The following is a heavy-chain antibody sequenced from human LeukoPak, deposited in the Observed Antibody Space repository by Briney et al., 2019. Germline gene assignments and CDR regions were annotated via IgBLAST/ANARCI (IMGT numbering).Heavy chain of an antibody. V-gene: IGHV5-51*01. Sequence: GESVKISCKASGYNFPRYWIGWMRQMPGKGLGWMGIIYPAVSDTRYSPSFQGQVTISADKSFSTAYLQWSSLKASDTAMYYCARRGDLVYWGQGTLVTVSS. J-gene: IGHJ4*02. CDR1: GYNFPRYW. CDR3: ARRGDLVY. CDR2: IYPAVSDT. D-gene: IGHD1-26*01.